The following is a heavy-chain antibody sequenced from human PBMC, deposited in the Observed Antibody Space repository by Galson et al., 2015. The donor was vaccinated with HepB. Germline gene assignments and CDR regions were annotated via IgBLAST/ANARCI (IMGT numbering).Heavy chain of an antibody. J-gene: IGHJ6*02. D-gene: IGHD3-3*01. V-gene: IGHV3-30-3*01. CDR2: ISYDGINK. CDR3: AREVLEWFQAYGMDV. CDR1: GFTFSRYA. Sequence: SLRLSCAASGFTFSRYAMHWVRQAPGKGLESVAVISYDGINKFYADSVKGRFTISRDSSKDTVYLQMNSLRPDDTAVYYCAREVLEWFQAYGMDVWGQGTTVSVSS.